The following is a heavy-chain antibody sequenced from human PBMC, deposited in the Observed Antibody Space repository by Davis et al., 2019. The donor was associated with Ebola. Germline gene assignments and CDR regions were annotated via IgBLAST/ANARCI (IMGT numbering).Heavy chain of an antibody. CDR2: TYVSGGT. V-gene: IGHV4-61*09. CDR1: NGSMFSGSYY. CDR3: VTNSTSSGFDN. D-gene: IGHD6-6*01. J-gene: IGHJ4*02. Sequence: PSETLSLTCTVSNGSMFSGSYYWSWVRQPAGKGLEWVGQTYVSGGTNYNPSLKSRVTTSVDTSKNQFSLNLRSVTAADTALYYCVTNSTSSGFDNWGQGIPVTVSS.